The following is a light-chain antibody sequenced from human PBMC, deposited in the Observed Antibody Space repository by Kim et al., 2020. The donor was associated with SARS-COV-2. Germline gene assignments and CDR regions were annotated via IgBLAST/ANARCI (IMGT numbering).Light chain of an antibody. CDR3: QQYDHSPGT. CDR2: GVF. Sequence: EIVLTQSPGTMSLSPGERATLSCKASQTISTNYLAWYQQRPGQAPRLLIYGVFSRATGIPDRFSGGGSGTDFTLTISGLEPEDFAVYYCQQYDHSPGTFGQGTKVDIK. J-gene: IGKJ1*01. V-gene: IGKV3-20*01. CDR1: QTISTNY.